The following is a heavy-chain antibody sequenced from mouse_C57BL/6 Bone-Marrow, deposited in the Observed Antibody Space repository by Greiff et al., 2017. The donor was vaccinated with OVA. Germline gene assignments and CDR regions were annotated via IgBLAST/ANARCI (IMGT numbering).Heavy chain of an antibody. V-gene: IGHV1-84*01. CDR3: TRGDWDYFDY. CDR2: IYPGSGNT. CDR1: GYTFTDYY. D-gene: IGHD4-1*01. Sequence: VQVVESGPELVKPGASVKISCKASGYTFTDYYINWVKQRPGQGLEWIGWIYPGSGNTKYNEKFKDKATLTVDTSSSTAYMQLSSLTSDVSAVYCCTRGDWDYFDYWGQGTTLTVSS. J-gene: IGHJ2*01.